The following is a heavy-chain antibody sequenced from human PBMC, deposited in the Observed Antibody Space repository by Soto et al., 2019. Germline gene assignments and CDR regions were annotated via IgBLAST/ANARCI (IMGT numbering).Heavy chain of an antibody. CDR1: GGSISSYY. CDR3: ARGWGDYYYYGMDV. J-gene: IGHJ6*02. Sequence: TSETLSLTCTVSGGSISSYYWSWIRQPPGKGLEWIGYIYYSGSTNYNPSLKSRVTISVDTSKNQFSLKLGSVTAADTAVYYCARGWGDYYYYGMDVWGQGTTVTVSS. D-gene: IGHD7-27*01. CDR2: IYYSGST. V-gene: IGHV4-59*01.